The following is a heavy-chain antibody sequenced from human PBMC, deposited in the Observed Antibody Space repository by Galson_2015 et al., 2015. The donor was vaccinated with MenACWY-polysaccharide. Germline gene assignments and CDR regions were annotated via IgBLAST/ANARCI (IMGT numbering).Heavy chain of an antibody. CDR2: ISSSGDDK. D-gene: IGHD1-26*01. CDR3: VKNGYTGSSYGYFDS. CDR1: GFTFSTYV. Sequence: SLRLSCAASGFTFSTYVMHWVRQAPGQGLEWMATISSSGDDKYYADSVKGRFTISRDNSNNTLYLEMSSLRAGDTAVYYCVKNGYTGSSYGYFDSWGQGTLGTVSS. V-gene: IGHV3-30*18. J-gene: IGHJ4*02.